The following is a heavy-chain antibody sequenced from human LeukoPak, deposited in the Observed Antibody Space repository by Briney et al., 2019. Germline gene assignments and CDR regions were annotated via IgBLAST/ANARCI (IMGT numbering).Heavy chain of an antibody. D-gene: IGHD6-19*01. Sequence: PGGSLRLSCAASGFTFSSYAMSWVRQAPGKGLEWVSAISGSGGSTYYADSVKGRYTISRDNSKNTLYLQMNSLRAEDTAVYYCAKSGPGIAVAGTKDYYYYGMDVWGQGTTVTVSS. CDR2: ISGSGGST. CDR1: GFTFSSYA. J-gene: IGHJ6*02. CDR3: AKSGPGIAVAGTKDYYYYGMDV. V-gene: IGHV3-23*01.